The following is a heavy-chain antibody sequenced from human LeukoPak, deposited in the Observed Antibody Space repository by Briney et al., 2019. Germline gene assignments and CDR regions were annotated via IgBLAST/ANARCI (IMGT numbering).Heavy chain of an antibody. Sequence: GGSLRLSCAASGFIFNNYVMHWVRQAPGKGLEWLAFIRYDGGNKNYADSVKGRFTISRDNTKNSLYLQMNSLRAEDTAVYYCAKDGGSVPDSFDIWGQGTMVTVSS. D-gene: IGHD5/OR15-5a*01. CDR2: IRYDGGNK. V-gene: IGHV3-30*02. CDR3: AKDGGSVPDSFDI. CDR1: GFIFNNYV. J-gene: IGHJ3*02.